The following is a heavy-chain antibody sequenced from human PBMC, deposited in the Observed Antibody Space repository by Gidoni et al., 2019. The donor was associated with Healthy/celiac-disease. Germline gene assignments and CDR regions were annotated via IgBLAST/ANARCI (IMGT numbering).Heavy chain of an antibody. D-gene: IGHD2-2*01. V-gene: IGHV4-38-2*02. CDR3: ARDVVVVPAAIPVGDYYGMDV. J-gene: IGHJ6*02. CDR2: IYNRGST. CDR1: GSTISSGYY. Sequence: QVQLQESGPGLVKPSETLSLTCPVSGSTISSGYYWGWIRQPPGKGLEWIGSIYNRGSTYYNPSLQSRVTISVDTSKNQFSLKLSSVTAADTAVYYCARDVVVVPAAIPVGDYYGMDVWGQGTTVTVSS.